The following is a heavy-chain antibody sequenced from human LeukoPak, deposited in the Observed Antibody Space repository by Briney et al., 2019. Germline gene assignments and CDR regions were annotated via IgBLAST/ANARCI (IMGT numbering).Heavy chain of an antibody. CDR1: GFTFSSYG. J-gene: IGHJ6*03. Sequence: GRSLRLSCAASGFTFSSYGMHWVRQAPGKGLEWVAVISYDGSNKYYADSVKGRFTISRDNSKNTLYLQMNSLRAEDTAMYYCARDGWNPYYYYMDVWGKGTTVTISS. CDR3: ARDGWNPYYYYMDV. V-gene: IGHV3-30*03. CDR2: ISYDGSNK. D-gene: IGHD1-1*01.